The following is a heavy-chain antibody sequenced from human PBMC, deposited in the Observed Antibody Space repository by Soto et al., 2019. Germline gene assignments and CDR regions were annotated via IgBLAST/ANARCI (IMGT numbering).Heavy chain of an antibody. D-gene: IGHD1-7*01. Sequence: QVQLVQSGAEVKKPGSSVKVSCKASGGTFSSYAISWVRQAPGQGLEWMGGIIPIFGTANYAQKFQGRVTITADESTSTAYMELSSLRSEDTAVYYCAREVITGTIDAYYYYYYGMDVWGQGTTVTVSS. CDR1: GGTFSSYA. CDR3: AREVITGTIDAYYYYYYGMDV. J-gene: IGHJ6*02. CDR2: IIPIFGTA. V-gene: IGHV1-69*01.